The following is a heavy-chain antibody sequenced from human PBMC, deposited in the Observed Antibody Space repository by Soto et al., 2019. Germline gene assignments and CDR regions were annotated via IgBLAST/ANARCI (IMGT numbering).Heavy chain of an antibody. V-gene: IGHV4-4*07. CDR2: IYNGGIP. D-gene: IGHD3-22*01. CDR1: GGSVSSQY. J-gene: IGHJ4*02. CDR3: ASQDYDKSVYYFDY. Sequence: SETLSLTCTVSGGSVSSQYWSWIRQPAGKGLEWIGRIYNGGIPLIHPSLESRVALSLDTSKNQFSLTLSSVTAADTAIYYCASQDYDKSVYYFDYWGQGTLVTVSS.